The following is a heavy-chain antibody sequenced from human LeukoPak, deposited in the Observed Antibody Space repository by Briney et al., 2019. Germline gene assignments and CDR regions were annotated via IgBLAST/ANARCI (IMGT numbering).Heavy chain of an antibody. CDR1: GYTFTGYY. J-gene: IGHJ4*02. Sequence: ASVKVSCKASGYTFTGYYMHWVRQAPGQGLEWMGWINPNSGGTNCAQKFQGRVTMTRDTSISTAYMELSRLRSDDTAVYYCARDKASYDSSGYYYYFDYWGQGTLVTVSS. CDR2: INPNSGGT. CDR3: ARDKASYDSSGYYYYFDY. D-gene: IGHD3-22*01. V-gene: IGHV1-2*02.